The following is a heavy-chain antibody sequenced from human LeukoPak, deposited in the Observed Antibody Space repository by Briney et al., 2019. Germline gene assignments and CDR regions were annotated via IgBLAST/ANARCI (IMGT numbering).Heavy chain of an antibody. CDR2: IYSKTNGGTT. Sequence: PGGSLRLSCVASGFSFSNAWMNWVRQAPGKGLEWVGRIYSKTNGGTTEYAAPVKGRFTIPRDDSKSTLYLQMNSLETEDTALYYCTRGSVTYDSSDFDQWGQGTLVTVSS. CDR1: GFSFSNAW. J-gene: IGHJ4*02. D-gene: IGHD3-22*01. CDR3: TRGSVTYDSSDFDQ. V-gene: IGHV3-15*07.